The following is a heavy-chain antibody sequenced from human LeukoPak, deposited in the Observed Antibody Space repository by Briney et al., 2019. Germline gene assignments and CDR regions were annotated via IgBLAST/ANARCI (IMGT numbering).Heavy chain of an antibody. D-gene: IGHD3-16*01. CDR2: ISYDGSNK. Sequence: GRSLRLSCAASGFTLSSYGMHWVRQAPGKGLEWVAVISYDGSNKYYADSVKGRFTISRDNSKNTLYLQMNSLRAEDTAVYYCAKDLYEAGPMRYYYYGMDVWGHGTTVTVSS. CDR1: GFTLSSYG. V-gene: IGHV3-30*18. J-gene: IGHJ6*02. CDR3: AKDLYEAGPMRYYYYGMDV.